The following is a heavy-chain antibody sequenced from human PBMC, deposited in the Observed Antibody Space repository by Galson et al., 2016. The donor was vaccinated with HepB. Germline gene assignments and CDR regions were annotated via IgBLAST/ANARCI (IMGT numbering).Heavy chain of an antibody. CDR3: ARGYCSATDCYAGLGLDV. D-gene: IGHD2-2*01. V-gene: IGHV1-46*01. CDR1: GYTFTTYY. CDR2: INPNGGRT. J-gene: IGHJ6*02. Sequence: SVKVSCKALGYTFTTYYIHWIRQAPGQGLEWMGIINPNGGRTTFAQRFQGRVTMTRDTSTSTVYIDLSSLRSEDTAVYYCARGYCSATDCYAGLGLDVWGQGTTVIVS.